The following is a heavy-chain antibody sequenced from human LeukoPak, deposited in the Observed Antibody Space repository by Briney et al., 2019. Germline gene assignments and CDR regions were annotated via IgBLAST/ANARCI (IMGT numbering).Heavy chain of an antibody. CDR2: IYTSGST. Sequence: SETLSLTCTVSGGSISSYYWSWIRQPAGKGLEWIGRIYTSGSTNYNPSLKSRVTMSVDTSKNQFSLKLSSVTAADTAVYYCARVNRNDYDSSGYYSSYYYYMDVWGKGTTVTVSS. CDR1: GGSISSYY. CDR3: ARVNRNDYDSSGYYSSYYYYMDV. D-gene: IGHD3-22*01. J-gene: IGHJ6*03. V-gene: IGHV4-4*07.